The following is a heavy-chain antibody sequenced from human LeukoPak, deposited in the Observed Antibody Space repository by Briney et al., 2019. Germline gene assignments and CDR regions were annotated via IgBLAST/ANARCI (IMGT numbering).Heavy chain of an antibody. CDR2: IYYSGST. CDR3: ARDPRRGIAAEKYYFDY. V-gene: IGHV4-59*11. CDR1: GGSISSHF. Sequence: PSETLSLTCTVSGGSISSHFWSWIRQPPGKGLEWIAYIYYSGSTDYNPSLKSRVTISVDTSKNQFSLKLSSVTAADTAVYYCARDPRRGIAAEKYYFDYWGQGTLVTVSS. D-gene: IGHD6-13*01. J-gene: IGHJ4*02.